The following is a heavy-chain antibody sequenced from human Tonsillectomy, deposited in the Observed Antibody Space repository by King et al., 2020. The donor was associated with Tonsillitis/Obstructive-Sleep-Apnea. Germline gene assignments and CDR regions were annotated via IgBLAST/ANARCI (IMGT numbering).Heavy chain of an antibody. V-gene: IGHV4-34*01. D-gene: IGHD6-6*01. CDR2: INHSGST. CDR3: ARSYLSSPLYNWFDP. J-gene: IGHJ5*02. Sequence: VQLQQWGAGLLKPSETLSLTCAVYGGSFSGYYWSWLRQPPGKGLEWIGEINHSGSTNYNPSLKSRVTISVDTSKNQFSLKLSSVTAADTAVYYCARSYLSSPLYNWFDPCGQGTLVTVSS. CDR1: GGSFSGYY.